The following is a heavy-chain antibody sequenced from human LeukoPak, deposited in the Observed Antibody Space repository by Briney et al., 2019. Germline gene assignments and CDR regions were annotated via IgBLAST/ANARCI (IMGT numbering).Heavy chain of an antibody. CDR3: ARLVEDTAMVKSFYYYYYYMDV. Sequence: SETLSLTCTVSGGSISSSSYYWGWIRQPPGKGLEWIGSIYYSGSTYYNPSLKSRIIISVDTSKNQFSLSLISVTAADTAVYYCARLVEDTAMVKSFYYYYYYMDVWGKGTTVTVSS. J-gene: IGHJ6*03. CDR1: GGSISSSSYY. CDR2: IYYSGST. V-gene: IGHV4-39*07. D-gene: IGHD5-18*01.